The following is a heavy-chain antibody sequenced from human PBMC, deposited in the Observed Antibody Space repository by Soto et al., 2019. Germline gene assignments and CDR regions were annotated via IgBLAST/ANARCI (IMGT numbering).Heavy chain of an antibody. V-gene: IGHV1-3*01. CDR3: ARDKLNSGYSYYYGMDV. D-gene: IGHD5-12*01. J-gene: IGHJ6*02. CDR2: INAGNGNT. Sequence: AXVKVSCTASGYTFTSYAMHWVRQAPGQRLEWMGWINAGNGNTKYSQKFQGRVTITRDTSASTAYMELSSLRSEDKAVYYCARDKLNSGYSYYYGMDVWGQGTTVTVSS. CDR1: GYTFTSYA.